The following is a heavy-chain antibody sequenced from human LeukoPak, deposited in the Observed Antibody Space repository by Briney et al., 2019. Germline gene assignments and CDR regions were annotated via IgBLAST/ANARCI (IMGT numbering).Heavy chain of an antibody. J-gene: IGHJ4*02. CDR3: ARDPGTVTTFSDY. V-gene: IGHV3-23*01. D-gene: IGHD4-17*01. Sequence: GGSLRLSCAASGFTFSSYVMSWVRPAPGKGLEWVSAISGSGGSTYYADSVKGRFTISRDNSKNTLYLQMNSLRAEDTAVYYCARDPGTVTTFSDYWGQGTLVTVSS. CDR2: ISGSGGST. CDR1: GFTFSSYV.